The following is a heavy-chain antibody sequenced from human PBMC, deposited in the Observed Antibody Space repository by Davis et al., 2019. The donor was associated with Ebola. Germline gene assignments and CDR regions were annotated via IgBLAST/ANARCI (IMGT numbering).Heavy chain of an antibody. CDR1: GFTFSSYD. CDR2: ISYGGSNK. CDR3: AKVARIFGVVTISYGMDV. Sequence: GGSLRLSCAASGFTFSSYDMHWVRQAPGKGLEWVAVISYGGSNKYYADSVKGRFTISRDNSKNTLYLQMNSLRAEDTAVYYCAKVARIFGVVTISYGMDVWGKGTTVTVSS. J-gene: IGHJ6*04. V-gene: IGHV3-30*18. D-gene: IGHD3-3*02.